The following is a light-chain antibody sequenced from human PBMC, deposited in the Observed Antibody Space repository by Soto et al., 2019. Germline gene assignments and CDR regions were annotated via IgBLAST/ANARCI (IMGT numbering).Light chain of an antibody. V-gene: IGKV3-20*01. Sequence: IVLTQSPGTLYLSPGERDTLSCRASQTITGRSLAWYQQKPGQAPRLLITSISNRATGIPDRFSGSGSGADFTLTITRLEPEDFAVYYCQQYQNSRTFGQGTKVEI. CDR2: SIS. CDR3: QQYQNSRT. CDR1: QTITGRS. J-gene: IGKJ1*01.